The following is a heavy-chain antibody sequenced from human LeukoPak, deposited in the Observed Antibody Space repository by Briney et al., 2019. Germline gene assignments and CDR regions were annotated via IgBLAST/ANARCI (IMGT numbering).Heavy chain of an antibody. J-gene: IGHJ4*02. CDR1: GGSFSGYY. CDR3: AREMYYYDSSGYPQGVGRYFDY. V-gene: IGHV4-34*01. CDR2: INHSGST. Sequence: PSETLSLTCAVYGGSFSGYYWSWIRQPPGKGLEWIGEINHSGSTNYNPSLKSRVTISVDTSKNQFSLKLSSVTAADTAVYYCAREMYYYDSSGYPQGVGRYFDYWGQGTLVTVSS. D-gene: IGHD3-22*01.